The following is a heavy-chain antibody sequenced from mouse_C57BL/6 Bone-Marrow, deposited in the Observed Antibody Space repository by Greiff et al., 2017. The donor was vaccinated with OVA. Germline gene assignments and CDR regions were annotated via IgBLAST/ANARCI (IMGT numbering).Heavy chain of an antibody. J-gene: IGHJ2*01. CDR2: INPNYGTT. D-gene: IGHD1-1*01. CDR1: GYSFTDYN. V-gene: IGHV1-39*01. CDR3: ARSYYYGSSYVDY. Sequence: VQLQQSGPELVKPGASVKISCKASGYSFTDYNMNWVNQSNGKSLEWIGVINPNYGTTSYNQKFKGKATLTVDQSSSTAYLQLNSLTSEDSAVYYCARSYYYGSSYVDYWGQGTTLTVSS.